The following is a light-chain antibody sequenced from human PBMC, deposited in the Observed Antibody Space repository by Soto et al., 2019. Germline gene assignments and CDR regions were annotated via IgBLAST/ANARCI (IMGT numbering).Light chain of an antibody. V-gene: IGLV2-14*01. J-gene: IGLJ2*01. CDR2: DVS. CDR1: SSDVCAYSY. CDR3: SSYTSSITLV. Sequence: QSALTQPASVSGSPGQSITISCTGTSSDVCAYSYVSWYQQHPGKAPKLIIYDVSNRPSGVSNRFSGSKSGNTASLTISGLQAEDEADYYCSSYTSSITLVFGGGTKLTVL.